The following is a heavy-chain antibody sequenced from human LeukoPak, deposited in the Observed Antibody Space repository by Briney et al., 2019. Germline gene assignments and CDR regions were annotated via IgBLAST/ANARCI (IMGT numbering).Heavy chain of an antibody. D-gene: IGHD2-15*01. CDR1: GYTFTSYD. V-gene: IGHV1-8*01. J-gene: IGHJ4*02. Sequence: ASVKVSCKASGYTFTSYDINWVRQATGQGLEWMGWMNPNSGNTGYAQKFQGRVTMSRNTSISTAYMELSSLRSEDTAVYYCARAGGYCGRISCPYYFDYWGQGSLVAVSS. CDR2: MNPNSGNT. CDR3: ARAGGYCGRISCPYYFDY.